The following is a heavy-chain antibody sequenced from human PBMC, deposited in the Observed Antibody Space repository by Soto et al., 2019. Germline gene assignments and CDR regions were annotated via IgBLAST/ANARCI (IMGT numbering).Heavy chain of an antibody. Sequence: KASETLSLTCVVSGYSISSAYYWGWIRQPPGKGLEWIGSVYHSGSTYYNPSLKSRVTISVDTSKNHFSLKLRSVTAADSAVYYCARSGTKTPPFPKQWGQGTLVTVSS. CDR2: VYHSGST. J-gene: IGHJ4*02. CDR3: ARSGTKTPPFPKQ. D-gene: IGHD1-1*01. V-gene: IGHV4-38-2*01. CDR1: GYSISSAYY.